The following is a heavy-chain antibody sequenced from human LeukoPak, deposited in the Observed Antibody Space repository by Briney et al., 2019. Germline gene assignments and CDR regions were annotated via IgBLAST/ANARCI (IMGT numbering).Heavy chain of an antibody. Sequence: QPGGSLRLSCAASGFTFSNFWMAWVRQAPGKGLEWVANIKQDGSVQFYGDSVKGRFTISRDNAKNSLYLQMNSLRAEDTAVYYCARDDYGDYWGQGILVTVSS. J-gene: IGHJ4*02. CDR1: GFTFSNFW. CDR3: ARDDYGDY. V-gene: IGHV3-7*01. CDR2: IKQDGSVQ.